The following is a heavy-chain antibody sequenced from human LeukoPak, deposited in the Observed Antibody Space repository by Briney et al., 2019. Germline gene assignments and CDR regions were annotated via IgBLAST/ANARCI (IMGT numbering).Heavy chain of an antibody. J-gene: IGHJ5*02. CDR1: GYTFTSYD. CDR3: ARGKVGSSWDHNWFDP. Sequence: ASVKVSCKASGYTFTSYDINWVRQATGQGLEWMGWMNPNSGNTGYAQKFQGRVTMTRNTSISTAYMELSSLRSEDTAVYYCARGKVGSSWDHNWFDPWGQGTLVTVSS. CDR2: MNPNSGNT. V-gene: IGHV1-8*01. D-gene: IGHD6-13*01.